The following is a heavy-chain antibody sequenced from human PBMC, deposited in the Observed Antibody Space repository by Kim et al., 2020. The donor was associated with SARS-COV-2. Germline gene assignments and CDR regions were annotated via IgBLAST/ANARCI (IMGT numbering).Heavy chain of an antibody. D-gene: IGHD6-19*01. CDR2: IYYSGST. CDR1: GGSINNYY. J-gene: IGHJ2*01. Sequence: SETLSLTCTVSGGSINNYYWSWIRLPPGQGLELIWFIYYSGSTNSNHSLTSRVTISVDASTNQFSLNLSSVTAAATAVYYCARGPAPVARNDRYFDYWGRGTLVTVSS. V-gene: IGHV4-59*01. CDR3: ARGPAPVARNDRYFDY.